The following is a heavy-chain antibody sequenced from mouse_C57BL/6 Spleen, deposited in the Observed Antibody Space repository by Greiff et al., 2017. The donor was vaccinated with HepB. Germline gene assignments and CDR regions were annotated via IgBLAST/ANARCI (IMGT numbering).Heavy chain of an antibody. J-gene: IGHJ2*01. Sequence: VQLQQPGAELVKPGASVKLSCKASGYTFTSYWMHWVKQRPGQGLEWIGMIHPNSGSTNYNEKFKSKATLTVDKSSSTAYMQLSSLTSEDSAVYCCARSSDSMITGYWGQGTTLTVSS. CDR1: GYTFTSYW. CDR3: ARSSDSMITGY. CDR2: IHPNSGST. D-gene: IGHD2-4*01. V-gene: IGHV1-64*01.